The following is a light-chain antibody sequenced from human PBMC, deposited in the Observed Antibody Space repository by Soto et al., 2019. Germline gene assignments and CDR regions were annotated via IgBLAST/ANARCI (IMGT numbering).Light chain of an antibody. CDR2: EVR. Sequence: SVLTQPASVSGSPGQSITISCTGTNSDVGAYDFVSWYQQHPDKAPKLMIYEVRNRPSGVSNRFSGSKSVNTATLTISGLQAEDEADYYCGSYTTSSTRVFGTGTKVTVL. CDR3: GSYTTSSTRV. V-gene: IGLV2-14*03. CDR1: NSDVGAYDF. J-gene: IGLJ1*01.